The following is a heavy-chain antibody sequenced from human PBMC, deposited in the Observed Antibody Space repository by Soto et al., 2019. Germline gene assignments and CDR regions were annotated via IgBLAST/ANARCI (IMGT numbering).Heavy chain of an antibody. CDR2: IIPIFGTA. V-gene: IGHV1-69*01. J-gene: IGHJ6*02. CDR3: ARVVTMVRGVIIRGYYYGMDV. D-gene: IGHD3-10*01. Sequence: QVQLVQSGAEVKKPGSSVKVSCKASGGTFSSYAISWVRQAPGQGLEWMGGIIPIFGTANYAQKFQGRVTITADESTRTAYMELSSLRSEDTAVYYCARVVTMVRGVIIRGYYYGMDVWGQGTTVTLSS. CDR1: GGTFSSYA.